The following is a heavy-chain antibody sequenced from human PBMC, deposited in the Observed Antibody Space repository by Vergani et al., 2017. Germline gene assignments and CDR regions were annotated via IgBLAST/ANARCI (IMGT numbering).Heavy chain of an antibody. Sequence: QGKMGQSGTEIKKPGSSVKVSCRAPGGTFSGYGVNWVRQAPGQGLEWLGGIIPIFGSATYSQKFQGSVVITADESTNTVTLELGSLRFEYTAMYYCPRGHTRYNHDSRTYGHTGYFDVWGRGTQVIVSS. V-gene: IGHV1-69*12. CDR2: IIPIFGSA. J-gene: IGHJ2*01. D-gene: IGHD3-16*02. CDR3: PRGHTRYNHDSRTYGHTGYFDV. CDR1: GGTFSGYG.